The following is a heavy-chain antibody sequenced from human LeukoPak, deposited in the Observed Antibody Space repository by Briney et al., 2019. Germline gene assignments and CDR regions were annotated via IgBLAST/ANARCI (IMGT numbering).Heavy chain of an antibody. CDR1: GGTFSSYA. CDR3: ARDIATVTID. D-gene: IGHD4-17*01. CDR2: IIPIFGTA. V-gene: IGHV1-69*13. Sequence: SVTVSCTASGGTFSSYAISWVRQAPGQGLEWMGGIIPIFGTANYAQKFQGRVTITADESTSTAYMELSSLRSEDTAVYYCARDIATVTIDWGQGTLVTVSS. J-gene: IGHJ4*02.